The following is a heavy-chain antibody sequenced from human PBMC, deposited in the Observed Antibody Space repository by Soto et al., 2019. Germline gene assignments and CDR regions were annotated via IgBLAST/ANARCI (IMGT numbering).Heavy chain of an antibody. CDR3: ARVSVATTIYYFDY. V-gene: IGHV4-4*02. D-gene: IGHD5-12*01. Sequence: SETLSLTCAVSGGSISSSNWWSWVRQPPGKGLEWIGEIYHSGSTNYNPSLKSRVTISVDKSKNQFSLKLSSVTAADTAVYYCARVSVATTIYYFDYWGQGTLVTVSS. CDR2: IYHSGST. CDR1: GGSISSSNW. J-gene: IGHJ4*02.